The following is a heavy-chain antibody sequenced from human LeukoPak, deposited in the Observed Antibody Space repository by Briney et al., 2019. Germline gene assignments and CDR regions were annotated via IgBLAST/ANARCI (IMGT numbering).Heavy chain of an antibody. CDR1: GFTFSSYE. V-gene: IGHV3-48*03. CDR2: ISSSGSTI. J-gene: IGHJ4*02. D-gene: IGHD3-22*01. CDR3: AKEDYYDSSGYFDY. Sequence: PGGSLRLSCAASGFTFSSYEMNWVRQAPGKGLEWVSYISSSGSTIYYADSVKGRFTISRDNSKNTLYLQMNSLRAEDTAVYYCAKEDYYDSSGYFDYWGQGTLVTVSS.